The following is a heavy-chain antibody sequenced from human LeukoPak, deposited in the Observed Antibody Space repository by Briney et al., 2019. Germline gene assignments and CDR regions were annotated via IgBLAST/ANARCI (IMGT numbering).Heavy chain of an antibody. J-gene: IGHJ4*02. V-gene: IGHV3-21*01. D-gene: IGHD1-26*01. Sequence: GGSLRLSCAASGSTFSSYSMNWVRQAPGKGPEWVSSITSTSTYIFYADSVKGRFTISRDNAKNSLFLQMNSLRAEDTAVYYCARGELVGTTTGVDYWGQGTLVTVSS. CDR1: GSTFSSYS. CDR3: ARGELVGTTTGVDY. CDR2: ITSTSTYI.